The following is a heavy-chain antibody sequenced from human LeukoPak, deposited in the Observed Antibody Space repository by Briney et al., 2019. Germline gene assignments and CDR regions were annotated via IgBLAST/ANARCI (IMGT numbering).Heavy chain of an antibody. CDR2: INHSGTT. Sequence: SETLSLTCAVYGGSFSGYYWTWIRQPPGKGLEWIGEINHSGTTHYNPSLKSRVTISVDTSKNQFSLGLSSVTAADTAVYYCASGGIAARLKTWGQGTLVTVSS. J-gene: IGHJ5*02. D-gene: IGHD6-6*01. V-gene: IGHV4-34*01. CDR1: GGSFSGYY. CDR3: ASGGIAARLKT.